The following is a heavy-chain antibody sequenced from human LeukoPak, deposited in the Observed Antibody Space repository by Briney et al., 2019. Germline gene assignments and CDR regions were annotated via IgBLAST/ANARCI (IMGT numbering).Heavy chain of an antibody. J-gene: IGHJ5*02. V-gene: IGHV1-69*05. CDR1: GGTFSSYG. Sequence: ASVKVSCKTSGGTFSSYGISWVRQAPRQGLEWMGAIIPMFGTTNYAQKFQGRVTITTDESTSTAYMELSSRRSEDTAVYYCARDQRTDFSDLGHWFDPWGQGTLVTVSS. CDR2: IIPMFGTT. D-gene: IGHD3/OR15-3a*01. CDR3: ARDQRTDFSDLGHWFDP.